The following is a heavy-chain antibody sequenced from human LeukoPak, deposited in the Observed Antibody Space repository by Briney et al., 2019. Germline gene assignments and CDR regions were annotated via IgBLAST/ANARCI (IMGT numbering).Heavy chain of an antibody. CDR1: GFTFSRYW. J-gene: IGHJ4*02. CDR3: VRDRDAAYFDF. V-gene: IGHV3-74*01. Sequence: GGSLRLSCAASGFTFSRYWMHWVRQGPGKGLVWVSRINSDGSSTTYADSVKGRFTISRDNAKNTLYLQMNSLRVEDTALYYCVRDRDAAYFDFWGQGTLATVSS. D-gene: IGHD2-15*01. CDR2: INSDGSST.